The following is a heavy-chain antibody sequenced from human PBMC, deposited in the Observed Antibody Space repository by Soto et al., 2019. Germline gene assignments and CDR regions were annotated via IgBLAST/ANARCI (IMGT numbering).Heavy chain of an antibody. Sequence: SEALPRTCTVSGVSVGTFFWSWIRQTPGGGLDVIAHSYGGYAHYSPSLQSRIRVSTDTSKNQFSLQLKSVTAADTAVYFFACARGFRDFPPRAPPRRKGIRVT. CDR2: SYGGYA. J-gene: IGHJ5*02. CDR3: ACARGFRDFPPRAPP. CDR1: GVSVGTFF. D-gene: IGHD3-10*01. V-gene: IGHV4-4*09.